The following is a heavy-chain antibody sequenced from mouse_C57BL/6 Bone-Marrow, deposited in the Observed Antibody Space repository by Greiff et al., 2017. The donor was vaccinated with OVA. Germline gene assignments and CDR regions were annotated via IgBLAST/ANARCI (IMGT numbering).Heavy chain of an antibody. CDR1: GYTFTSYG. J-gene: IGHJ3*01. CDR2: IYPRSGNT. CDR3: AREGANWGFAY. D-gene: IGHD4-1*01. Sequence: QVQLQQSGAELARPGASVKLSCKVSGYTFTSYGISWVKQRTGQGLEWIGEIYPRSGNTYYNEKFKGKATLTADKSSSTAYMELRSLTSEDSAVYFCAREGANWGFAYWGQGTLVTVSA. V-gene: IGHV1-81*01.